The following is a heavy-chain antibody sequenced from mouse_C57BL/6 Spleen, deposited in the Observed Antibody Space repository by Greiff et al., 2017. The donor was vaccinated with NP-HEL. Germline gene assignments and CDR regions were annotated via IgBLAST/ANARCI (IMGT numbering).Heavy chain of an antibody. J-gene: IGHJ4*01. CDR3: ARGAYYSNYDAMDY. CDR2: IYPRSGNT. D-gene: IGHD2-5*01. V-gene: IGHV1-81*01. Sequence: QVQLQQSGAELARPGASVKLSCKASGYTFTSYGISWVKQRTGQGLEWIGEIYPRSGNTYYNEKFKGKATLTADKSSSTAYMELRSLTSEDSAVDFCARGAYYSNYDAMDYWGQGTSVTVSS. CDR1: GYTFTSYG.